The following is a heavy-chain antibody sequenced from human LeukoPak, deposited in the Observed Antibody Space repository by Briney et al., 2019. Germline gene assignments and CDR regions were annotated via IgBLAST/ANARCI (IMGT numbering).Heavy chain of an antibody. CDR3: ARDRGLIVVVPAASSGWFDP. D-gene: IGHD2-2*01. V-gene: IGHV1-69*10. CDR2: IIPILGIA. Sequence: SVTVSCKASGGTFSSYAISWVGQAPGKGREWMGRIIPILGIANYAQKFQGRVTITADKSTSTAYMELSSLRSEDTAVYYCARDRGLIVVVPAASSGWFDPWGQGTLVTVSS. CDR1: GGTFSSYA. J-gene: IGHJ5*02.